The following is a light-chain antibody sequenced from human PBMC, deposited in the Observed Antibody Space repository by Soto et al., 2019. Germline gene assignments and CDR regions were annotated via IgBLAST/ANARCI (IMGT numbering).Light chain of an antibody. CDR2: WAS. V-gene: IGKV4-1*01. J-gene: IGKJ5*01. CDR3: QQYYSTPIT. Sequence: DIVMTQSPDSLAVSLGERDTINCKSSQSVLYSSNNNNYLAWYQQKPGQPPKLLIYWASTRESGVPDRFSGSGSGTDFTLTISSLQAEDVAVYYCQQYYSTPITFGQGTRLEIK. CDR1: QSVLYSSNNNNY.